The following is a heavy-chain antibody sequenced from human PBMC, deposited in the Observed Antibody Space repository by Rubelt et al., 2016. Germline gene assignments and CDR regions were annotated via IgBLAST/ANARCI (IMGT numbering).Heavy chain of an antibody. CDR3: AREAAAGIDY. V-gene: IGHV4-39*07. Sequence: QLQLQESGPGLVKPSETLSLTCTVSSASISSSSYYCSWIRQPPGKVLEWIGEINNSGSTNYNLSLKSRVTRSVDTSKNQFSVKLGSVTAADTAVYYCAREAAAGIDYWGQGTLVTVSS. D-gene: IGHD6-13*01. J-gene: IGHJ4*02. CDR1: SASISSSSYY. CDR2: INNSGST.